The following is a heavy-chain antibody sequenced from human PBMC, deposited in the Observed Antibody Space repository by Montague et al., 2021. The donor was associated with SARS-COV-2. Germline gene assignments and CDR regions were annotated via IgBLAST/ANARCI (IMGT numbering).Heavy chain of an antibody. Sequence: ETLSLTCAVYGGSFNDYYWSWIRQAPGKGLEWVANIKHDGSAKYYVYSVKGRFTISRDNAKNSLYLQMNSLRAEDTAVYYCARDSIAVAGSPYYYGMDVWGQGTTGTVSS. CDR1: GGSFNDYY. J-gene: IGHJ6*02. CDR2: IKHDGSAK. CDR3: ARDSIAVAGSPYYYGMDV. V-gene: IGHV3-7*01. D-gene: IGHD6-19*01.